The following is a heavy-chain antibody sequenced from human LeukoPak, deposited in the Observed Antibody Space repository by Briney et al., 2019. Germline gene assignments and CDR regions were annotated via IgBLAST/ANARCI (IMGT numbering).Heavy chain of an antibody. Sequence: SVKVSCKASGGTFSSYAISWVRQAPGQGLEWMGGIIPIFGTANYAQKFQGRVTITTDESTSTAYMELSSLRSEDTAVYYCARAWGCSSTSSSCYYYYYMDVWGKGTTVTVSS. V-gene: IGHV1-69*05. CDR3: ARAWGCSSTSSSCYYYYYMDV. D-gene: IGHD2-2*01. J-gene: IGHJ6*03. CDR1: GGTFSSYA. CDR2: IIPIFGTA.